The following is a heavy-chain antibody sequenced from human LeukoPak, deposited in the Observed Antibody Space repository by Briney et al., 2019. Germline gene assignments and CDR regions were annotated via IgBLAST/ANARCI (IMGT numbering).Heavy chain of an antibody. Sequence: GGSLRLSCAASGFTFSSYSMNWVRQAPGKGLEWVSSISSSSYIYYADSVKGRFTISRDNAKNSLYLQMNSLRAEDTAVYYCARDSRPYCSGGSCYNWFDPWGQGTLVTVSS. V-gene: IGHV3-21*01. D-gene: IGHD2-15*01. CDR2: ISSSSYI. CDR3: ARDSRPYCSGGSCYNWFDP. CDR1: GFTFSSYS. J-gene: IGHJ5*02.